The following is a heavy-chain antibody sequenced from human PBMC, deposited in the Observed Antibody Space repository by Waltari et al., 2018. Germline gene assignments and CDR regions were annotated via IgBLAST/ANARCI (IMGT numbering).Heavy chain of an antibody. CDR1: GCTFSSYG. D-gene: IGHD5-12*01. CDR3: ARVSGYPNFDY. V-gene: IGHV3-33*01. Sequence: QVQLVESGGGVVQPGRSLGLSCAASGCTFSSYGMHWVGQVPGKGLEGVAVIWYDGSNKYYADSVKGRFTISRDNSKNTLYLQMNRLRAEDTAVYYCARVSGYPNFDYWGQGTLVTVSS. J-gene: IGHJ4*02. CDR2: IWYDGSNK.